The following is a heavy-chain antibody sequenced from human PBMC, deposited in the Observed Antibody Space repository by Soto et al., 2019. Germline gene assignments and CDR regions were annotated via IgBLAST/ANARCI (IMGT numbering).Heavy chain of an antibody. CDR3: ARVTIVVVPAAYYYGMDV. Sequence: GESLKISCKGSGYSFTSYWISWVRQMPGKGLEWMGRIDPSDSYTNYSPSFQGHVTISADKSISTAYLQWSSLKASDTAMYYCARVTIVVVPAAYYYGMDVWGPGTTVTVS. D-gene: IGHD2-2*01. J-gene: IGHJ6*02. CDR2: IDPSDSYT. CDR1: GYSFTSYW. V-gene: IGHV5-10-1*01.